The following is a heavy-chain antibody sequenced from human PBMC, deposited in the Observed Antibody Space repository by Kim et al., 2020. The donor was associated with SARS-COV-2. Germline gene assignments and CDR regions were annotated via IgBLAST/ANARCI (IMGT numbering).Heavy chain of an antibody. CDR2: IYYSGST. Sequence: SETLSLTCTVSGGSISSYYWSWIRQPPGKGLEWIGYIYYSGSTNYNPSLKSRVTISVDTSKNQFSLKLSSVTAADTAVYYCARFGMYYYGSGSYYNVIPNYYYYGMDVWGQGTTVTVSS. D-gene: IGHD3-10*01. CDR1: GGSISSYY. V-gene: IGHV4-59*13. CDR3: ARFGMYYYGSGSYYNVIPNYYYYGMDV. J-gene: IGHJ6*02.